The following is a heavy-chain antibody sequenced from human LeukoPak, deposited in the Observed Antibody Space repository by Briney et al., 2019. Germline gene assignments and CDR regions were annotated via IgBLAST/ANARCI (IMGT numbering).Heavy chain of an antibody. CDR2: VHSSGDI. CDR3: ARGASPKDAVFFDY. J-gene: IGHJ4*02. Sequence: SETLSLTCSASGVSITSGSYYWGWIRQSAGKGLEWIVRVHSSGDIYHNAAFRSRAAVSGDASKNQFSLQLNSVTAADTAVYYCARGASPKDAVFFDYWGQGALITVSS. D-gene: IGHD3-16*01. CDR1: GVSITSGSYY. V-gene: IGHV4-61*02.